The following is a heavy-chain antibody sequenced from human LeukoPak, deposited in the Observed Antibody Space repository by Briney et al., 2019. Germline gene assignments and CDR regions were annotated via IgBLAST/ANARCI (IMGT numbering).Heavy chain of an antibody. V-gene: IGHV4-39*07. J-gene: IGHJ5*02. CDR1: GGSISSSSYY. CDR2: IYYSGST. D-gene: IGHD3-22*01. CDR3: ARDNYYYDSSGYYLNWFDP. Sequence: PSETLSLTCTVSGGSISSSSYYWGWIRQPPGKGLEWIGSIYYSGSTYYNPSLKSRVTISVDTSKNQFSLKLSSVTAADTAVYYCARDNYYYDSSGYYLNWFDPWGQGTLVTVSS.